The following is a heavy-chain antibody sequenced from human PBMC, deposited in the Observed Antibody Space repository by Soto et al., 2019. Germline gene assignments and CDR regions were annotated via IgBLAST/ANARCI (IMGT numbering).Heavy chain of an antibody. J-gene: IGHJ4*02. Sequence: GGSLRLSCAASGFTFSSYGMHWVRQAPGKGLEWVAVISYDGSNKYYADSVKGRFTISRDNSKNTLYLQMNSLRAEDTAVYYCAKDGNGSGSWPFDYWGQGTLVTVSS. V-gene: IGHV3-30*18. CDR2: ISYDGSNK. D-gene: IGHD3-10*01. CDR3: AKDGNGSGSWPFDY. CDR1: GFTFSSYG.